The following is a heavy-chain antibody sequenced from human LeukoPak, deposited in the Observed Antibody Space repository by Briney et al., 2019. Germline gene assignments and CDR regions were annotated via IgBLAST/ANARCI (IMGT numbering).Heavy chain of an antibody. CDR1: GFTFSGSA. CDR3: TSWAAMIQIRHY. J-gene: IGHJ4*02. D-gene: IGHD2-2*01. Sequence: GGSLRLSCAACGFTFSGSAMHWVRQASGKGLEWVGRIRSKANSYATAYAASVKGRFTIPRDDSKNTAYLQMNSLKTEDTAVYYCTSWAAMIQIRHYWGQGTLVTVSS. CDR2: IRSKANSYAT. V-gene: IGHV3-73*01.